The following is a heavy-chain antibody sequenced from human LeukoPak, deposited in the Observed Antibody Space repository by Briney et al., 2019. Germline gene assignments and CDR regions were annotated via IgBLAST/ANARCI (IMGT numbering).Heavy chain of an antibody. J-gene: IGHJ4*02. CDR2: ITGIGGDT. CDR3: AKAVTPHSGSFYIDY. Sequence: GGSLRLSCAASGFPFSTYAMSWVRQGPGNGLEWVSTITGIGGDTYYADSVKGRFTISRDNSKITLLLQMNSLRADATAIYYGAKAVTPHSGSFYIDYWGQGTLVTVSS. V-gene: IGHV3-23*01. D-gene: IGHD1-26*01. CDR1: GFPFSTYA.